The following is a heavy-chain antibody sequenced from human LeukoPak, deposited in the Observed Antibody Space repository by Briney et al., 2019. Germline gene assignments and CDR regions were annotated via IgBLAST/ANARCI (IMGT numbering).Heavy chain of an antibody. V-gene: IGHV5-51*01. CDR1: GYSFTSYW. CDR2: IYPGDSDT. D-gene: IGHD2-15*01. CDR3: ATYCSGGSCYGNAFDI. J-gene: IGHJ3*02. Sequence: GESLKISCKGSGYSFTSYWIGWVRQMPGKGLEWMGTIYPGDSDTRYSPSFQGQVTISADKSISTAYLQWSSLKASDTAMYYCATYCSGGSCYGNAFDIWGQGTMVTVSS.